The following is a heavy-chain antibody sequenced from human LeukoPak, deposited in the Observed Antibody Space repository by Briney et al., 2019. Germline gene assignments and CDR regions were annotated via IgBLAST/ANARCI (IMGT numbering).Heavy chain of an antibody. V-gene: IGHV1-2*02. D-gene: IGHD4-11*01. CDR1: GYTFRGNY. Sequence: ASVTVSCKASGYTFRGNYIHWLRQAPGQGLEWMGWIDANNSDTKSAQKFQGRVTMSRDTSISTAYMDLSSLSPDDAAVYYCARDPSSVTLYFFDYWGQGTLVTVSS. CDR3: ARDPSSVTLYFFDY. CDR2: IDANNSDT. J-gene: IGHJ4*02.